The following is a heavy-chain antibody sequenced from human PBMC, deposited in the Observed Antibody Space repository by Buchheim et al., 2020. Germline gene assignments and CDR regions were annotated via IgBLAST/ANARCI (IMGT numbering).Heavy chain of an antibody. J-gene: IGHJ6*02. CDR3: ARDSAASDYYYYYGMDV. Sequence: EVQLVESGGGLVQPGGSLRLSCAASGFTFSSYEMNWVRQAPGKGLEWVSYISSSGSTIYYADSVKGRFTISRDNAKNSLYLQTNSIRAEATAVYYCARDSAASDYYYYYGMDVWGQGTT. CDR1: GFTFSSYE. D-gene: IGHD1-26*01. CDR2: ISSSGSTI. V-gene: IGHV3-48*03.